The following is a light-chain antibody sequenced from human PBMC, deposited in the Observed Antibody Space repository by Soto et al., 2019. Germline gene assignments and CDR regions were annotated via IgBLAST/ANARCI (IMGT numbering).Light chain of an antibody. J-gene: IGKJ4*01. CDR2: AAS. V-gene: IGKV1-27*01. CDR3: QKCNSAPLT. Sequence: DIHMTQSPSSLSASVGDRVSISCRASQGISKYLAWYQQKPGKVPKVLIYAASTLQSGVPSRFSGSGSGTDFTLTISSLQPDDVATYYCQKCNSAPLTFGGGTKVDIK. CDR1: QGISKY.